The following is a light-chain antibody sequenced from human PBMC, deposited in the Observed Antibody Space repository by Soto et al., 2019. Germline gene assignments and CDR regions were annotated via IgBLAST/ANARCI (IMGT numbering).Light chain of an antibody. CDR3: KQRTNWPRT. Sequence: TVLTQSPATLSLSPGERATLSCGASQSVSSYLAWYQQKPGQAPRLLIYAASNRATGIPARFSGSGSGTDFTLTISRIEPEDFAVYYCKQRTNWPRTVGQGTKLDIK. J-gene: IGKJ1*01. CDR1: QSVSSY. CDR2: AAS. V-gene: IGKV3-11*01.